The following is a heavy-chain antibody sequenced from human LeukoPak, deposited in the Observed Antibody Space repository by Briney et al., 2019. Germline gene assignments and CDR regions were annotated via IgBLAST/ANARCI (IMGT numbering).Heavy chain of an antibody. V-gene: IGHV3-23*01. J-gene: IGHJ4*02. CDR1: GFTFSSYA. CDR3: AKLAPPIYSSSWLDY. D-gene: IGHD6-13*01. Sequence: GGSLRLSCAASGFTFSSYAMSWVRQAPGKGLECISGFSGSGGSTYYADSVKGRFTISRDNSKNTLYLQMNSLRAEDTAVYYCAKLAPPIYSSSWLDYWGQGTLVTVSS. CDR2: FSGSGGST.